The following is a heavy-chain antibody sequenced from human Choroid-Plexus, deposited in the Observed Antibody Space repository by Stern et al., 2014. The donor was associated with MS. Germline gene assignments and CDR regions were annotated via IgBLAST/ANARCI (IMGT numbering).Heavy chain of an antibody. CDR1: GFTFGSCA. V-gene: IGHV3-30*18. Sequence: VQLVESGGGVVQPGRPLRLSCVASGFTFGSCAMHWVRQAPGKALEWVAGVAYDRSNKYYGDSVKGRFTISRDNSQNTLYMQMSSLSPEDTAVYYCAKDRQYLTYFFDHWGQGSLVTVSS. D-gene: IGHD2/OR15-2a*01. CDR3: AKDRQYLTYFFDH. CDR2: VAYDRSNK. J-gene: IGHJ5*02.